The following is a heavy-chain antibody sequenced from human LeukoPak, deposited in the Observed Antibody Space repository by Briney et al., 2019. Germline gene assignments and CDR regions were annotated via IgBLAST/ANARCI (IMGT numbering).Heavy chain of an antibody. D-gene: IGHD6-19*01. V-gene: IGHV4-59*01. CDR1: GGSISSYY. CDR2: IYYSGST. J-gene: IGHJ3*02. Sequence: SETLSLTCTVSGGSISSYYWSWFRQVPGKGLEWIGYIYYSGSTNYNPSLKSRVTISVDTSKNQFSLKVNSVTASDTAVYYCARGLAGYSGGDDAFDIWGQGTMVTVSS. CDR3: ARGLAGYSGGDDAFDI.